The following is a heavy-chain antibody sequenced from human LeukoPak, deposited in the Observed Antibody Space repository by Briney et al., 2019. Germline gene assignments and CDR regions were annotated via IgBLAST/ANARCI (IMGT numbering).Heavy chain of an antibody. Sequence: PGGSLRLSCAASGFTFSSYEMNWVRQAPGKGLEWVSYFSSSGSTIYYADSVKGRFTISRDNAKNSLYLQMNSLRAEDTAVYYCARDGDLTPAVPFDYWGQGTLVTVSP. CDR3: ARDGDLTPAVPFDY. CDR2: FSSSGSTI. D-gene: IGHD6-25*01. V-gene: IGHV3-48*03. J-gene: IGHJ4*02. CDR1: GFTFSSYE.